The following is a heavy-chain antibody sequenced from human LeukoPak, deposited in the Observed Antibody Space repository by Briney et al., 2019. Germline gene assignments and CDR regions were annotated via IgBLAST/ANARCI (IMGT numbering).Heavy chain of an antibody. Sequence: KTGGSLRLSCAASGFTVSSNYMSWVRQAPGKGLEWVSVIYSGGSTYYADSVKGRFTISRDNSKNTPYLQMNSLRAEDTAVYYCAREGDVDYGDPADAFDIWGQGTMVTVSS. CDR2: IYSGGST. V-gene: IGHV3-53*01. CDR3: AREGDVDYGDPADAFDI. J-gene: IGHJ3*02. D-gene: IGHD4-17*01. CDR1: GFTVSSNY.